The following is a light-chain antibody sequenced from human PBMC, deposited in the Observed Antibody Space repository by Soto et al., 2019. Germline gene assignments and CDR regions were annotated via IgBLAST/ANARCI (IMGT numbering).Light chain of an antibody. V-gene: IGKV1-27*01. CDR1: QGIGVY. CDR2: AAS. J-gene: IGKJ4*01. CDR3: QKYNRAPLT. Sequence: DIQMTQSPSSLSASLGDRVTITCRASQGIGVYLAWFQQKPGNVPRLLIYAASTLQSGVPSRFSGSGSGTDFTLTISSLHTEDVATYYFQKYNRAPLTFGGGTKVEIK.